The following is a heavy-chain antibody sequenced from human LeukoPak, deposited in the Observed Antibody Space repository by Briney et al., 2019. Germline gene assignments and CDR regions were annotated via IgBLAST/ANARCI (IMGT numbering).Heavy chain of an antibody. J-gene: IGHJ3*02. V-gene: IGHV3-48*03. CDR2: LSSSGSTI. CDR3: ARPPYYYDSSGSDDAFDI. D-gene: IGHD3-22*01. Sequence: GSLRLSCAASGFTFSSYEMNWVRQAPGKGLEWVSYLSSSGSTIYYADSVKGRFTISRDNAKNSLYLQMNSLRAEDTAVYYCARPPYYYDSSGSDDAFDIWGQGTMVTVSS. CDR1: GFTFSSYE.